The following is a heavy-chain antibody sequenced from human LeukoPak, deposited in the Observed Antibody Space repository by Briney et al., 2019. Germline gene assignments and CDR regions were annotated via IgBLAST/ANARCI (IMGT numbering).Heavy chain of an antibody. CDR1: GGSFSGYY. J-gene: IGHJ4*02. CDR2: INHSGST. V-gene: IGHV4-34*01. Sequence: KASETLSLTCAVYGGSFSGYYWSWIRQPPGKGLEWIGEINHSGSTNYNPSLKSRVTISVDTSKNQFSLKLSSVTAADTAVYYCASQGVVPAASYFDYWGQGTLVTVSS. D-gene: IGHD2-2*01. CDR3: ASQGVVPAASYFDY.